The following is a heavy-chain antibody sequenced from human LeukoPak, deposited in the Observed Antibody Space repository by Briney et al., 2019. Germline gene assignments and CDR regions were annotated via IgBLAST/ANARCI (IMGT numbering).Heavy chain of an antibody. CDR1: GGSISSYY. Sequence: SGTLSLTCTVSGGSISSYYWSWTRQPPGKGLEWIGYIYYSGSTNYNPSLKSRVTISVDTSKNQFSLKLSSVTAADTAVYYCARIYCSGGSCYPHWFDPWGQGTLVTVSS. CDR3: ARIYCSGGSCYPHWFDP. D-gene: IGHD2-15*01. CDR2: IYYSGST. J-gene: IGHJ5*02. V-gene: IGHV4-59*01.